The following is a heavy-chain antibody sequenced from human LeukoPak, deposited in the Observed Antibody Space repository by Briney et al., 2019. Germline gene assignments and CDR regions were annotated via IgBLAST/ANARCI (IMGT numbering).Heavy chain of an antibody. CDR1: GFTFSSYL. CDR3: TISEGDS. J-gene: IGHJ4*02. CDR2: IKQNGSEE. Sequence: GGSLRLSCAASGFTFSSYLMSWVRQAPGKGLEWVATIKQNGSEEYYVDSVKGRFTISRDNAKSSLYLQMNSLRVEDTAVYYCTISEGDSWGQGTLVTVSS. V-gene: IGHV3-7*01.